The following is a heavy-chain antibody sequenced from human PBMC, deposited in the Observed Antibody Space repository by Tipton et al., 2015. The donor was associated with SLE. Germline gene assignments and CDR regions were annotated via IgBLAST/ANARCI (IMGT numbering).Heavy chain of an antibody. D-gene: IGHD1-26*01. CDR2: IYYSGST. CDR3: ANGGGQVDPFDY. CDR1: GGSISSYY. J-gene: IGHJ4*02. V-gene: IGHV4-59*01. Sequence: LRLSCTVSGGSISSYYWSWIRQPPGKGLEWIGYIYYSGSTNYNPSLKSRVTISVDTSKNQFSLKLSSVTAADTAVYYCANGGGQVDPFDYWGQGTLVTVSS.